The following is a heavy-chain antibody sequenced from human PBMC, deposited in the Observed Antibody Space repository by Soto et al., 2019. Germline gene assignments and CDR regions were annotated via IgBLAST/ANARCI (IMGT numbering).Heavy chain of an antibody. D-gene: IGHD6-13*01. CDR1: GDSVSSNSAA. Sequence: PSRTLSLTCAISGDSVSSNSAAWNWIRQSPSRGLEWLGRTYYRSKWYNDYAVSVESRITINPDTSKNQFSPQLNSVPPEDTAVYYCARRGGPMAAQGGMDVWGQGTTVTVSS. J-gene: IGHJ6*02. CDR3: ARRGGPMAAQGGMDV. V-gene: IGHV6-1*01. CDR2: TYYRSKWYN.